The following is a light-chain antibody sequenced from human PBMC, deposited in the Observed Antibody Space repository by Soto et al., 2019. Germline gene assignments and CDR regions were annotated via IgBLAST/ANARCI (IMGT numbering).Light chain of an antibody. CDR1: QTLSSW. CDR3: LQYKTYSYT. V-gene: IGKV1-5*03. J-gene: IGKJ5*01. CDR2: RAS. Sequence: DIQMTQSPSTLPASVGDSVTITCRASQTLSSWLAWYQQKPGKAPKLLIYRASSLESGVPSRFSGSESGTDFNLTISSLLPDDFATYYCLQYKTYSYTFGQGTRLEIK.